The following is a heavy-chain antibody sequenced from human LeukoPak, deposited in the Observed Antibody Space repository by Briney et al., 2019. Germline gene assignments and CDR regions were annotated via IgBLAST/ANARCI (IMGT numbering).Heavy chain of an antibody. D-gene: IGHD2/OR15-2a*01. J-gene: IGHJ4*02. Sequence: ASVKVSCKASGYTFTNYGISWVRQAPGQGLEWMGWISGYNGNTNYAQKLQGRVTMTTDTSTTTAYMELRSLRSDDTAVYYCARGGNSSWSRQFDYWGQGTLVTVSS. CDR2: ISGYNGNT. CDR1: GYTFTNYG. V-gene: IGHV1-18*01. CDR3: ARGGNSSWSRQFDY.